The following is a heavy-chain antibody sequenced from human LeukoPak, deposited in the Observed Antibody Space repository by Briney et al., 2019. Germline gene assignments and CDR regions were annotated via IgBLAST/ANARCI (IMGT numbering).Heavy chain of an antibody. CDR2: IIPIFGTA. Sequence: ASVKVSCKASGGTFSSYAISWVRQAPGQGLEWMGGIIPIFGTANYAQKFQGRVTITADESTSTAYMELSSLRSEDTAVYYCANIVVVPAAIPTSWGQGTLVTVSS. J-gene: IGHJ5*02. CDR3: ANIVVVPAAIPTS. V-gene: IGHV1-69*01. CDR1: GGTFSSYA. D-gene: IGHD2-2*02.